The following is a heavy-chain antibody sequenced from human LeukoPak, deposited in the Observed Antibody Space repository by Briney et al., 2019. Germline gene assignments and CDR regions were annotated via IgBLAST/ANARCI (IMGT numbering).Heavy chain of an antibody. CDR3: ARRGDILTDYAFDY. Sequence: SETLSLTCSVSGGSINSNSHHWDWIRQAPGKGLEWIGNIYYSGTTSYSPSLKSRVTISVDTSKNQFSLRLSSVTAADTAVYYCARRGDILTDYAFDYWGQGTLVTVSS. V-gene: IGHV4-39*01. CDR1: GGSINSNSHH. D-gene: IGHD3-9*01. J-gene: IGHJ4*02. CDR2: IYYSGTT.